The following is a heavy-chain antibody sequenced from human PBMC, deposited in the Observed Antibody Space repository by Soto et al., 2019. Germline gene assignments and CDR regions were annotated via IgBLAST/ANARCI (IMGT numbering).Heavy chain of an antibody. CDR2: INPSDGNR. V-gene: IGHV1-18*01. D-gene: IGHD3-22*01. J-gene: IGHJ4*02. CDR3: ARDRLRGYDSSGFYS. Sequence: GASVKLSCKACGDSFSFYGINWVRQAPKQGLEWMGWINPSDGNRNFAQKFEDRVTMTTATSTNTVFLELRSLKSDDTAVYYCARDRLRGYDSSGFYSWGQGTMVTVSS. CDR1: GDSFSFYG.